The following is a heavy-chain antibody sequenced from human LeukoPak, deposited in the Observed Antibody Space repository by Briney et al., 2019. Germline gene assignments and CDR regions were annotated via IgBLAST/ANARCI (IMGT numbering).Heavy chain of an antibody. D-gene: IGHD3/OR15-3a*01. CDR3: ASKDWLFHY. CDR2: ISGSGGST. Sequence: GGSLRLSCAASGFNFIDYSMNWVRQAPGKGLEWVSAISGSGGSTYYADSVKGRFTISRDNSKNTLYLQMNSLRAEDTAVYYCASKDWLFHYWGQGTLVTVSS. CDR1: GFNFIDYS. J-gene: IGHJ4*02. V-gene: IGHV3-23*01.